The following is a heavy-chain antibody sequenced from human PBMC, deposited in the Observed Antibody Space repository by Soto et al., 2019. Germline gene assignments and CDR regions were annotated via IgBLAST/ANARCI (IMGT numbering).Heavy chain of an antibody. CDR1: GYTFTSYD. CDR2: MNPNSGNT. Sequence: ASVKVSCKASGYTFTSYDINWVRQATGQGLEWMGWMNPNSGNTGYAQKFQGRVTMTRNTSISTAYMELSSLRSEDTAVYYYAGADLWFGELSGFDPWGQGTLVTVSS. V-gene: IGHV1-8*01. CDR3: AGADLWFGELSGFDP. J-gene: IGHJ5*02. D-gene: IGHD3-10*01.